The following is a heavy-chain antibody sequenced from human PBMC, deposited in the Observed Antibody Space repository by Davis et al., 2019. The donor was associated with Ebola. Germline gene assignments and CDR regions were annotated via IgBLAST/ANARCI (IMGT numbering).Heavy chain of an antibody. Sequence: GGSLRLSCADSVITFSSYAMTWVRQAPGQGLEWVSAISGSGGTTYYAGSVKGRFTVSRNNYKKTMYLQMNSLRAEDTAVYYCAKGYDFWSGGCMDVWGQGTTVTVSS. CDR2: ISGSGGTT. V-gene: IGHV3-23*01. CDR1: VITFSSYA. D-gene: IGHD3-3*01. J-gene: IGHJ6*02. CDR3: AKGYDFWSGGCMDV.